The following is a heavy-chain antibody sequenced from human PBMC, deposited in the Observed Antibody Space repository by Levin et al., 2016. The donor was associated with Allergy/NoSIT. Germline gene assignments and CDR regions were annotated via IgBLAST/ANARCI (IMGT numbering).Heavy chain of an antibody. CDR3: AGRSGWVDY. D-gene: IGHD6-19*01. Sequence: WIRQPPGKGLEWIGYIYYSGSTYYNPSLKSRVTISVDTSKNQFSLKLSSVTAADTAVYYCAGRSGWVDYWGQGTLVTVSS. V-gene: IGHV4-31*02. J-gene: IGHJ4*02. CDR2: IYYSGST.